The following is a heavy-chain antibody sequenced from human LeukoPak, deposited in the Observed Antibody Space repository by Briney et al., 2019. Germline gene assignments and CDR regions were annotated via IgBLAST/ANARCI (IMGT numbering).Heavy chain of an antibody. Sequence: GGSLRLSCAASGFTFSSYSMNWVRQAPGKGLEWVSSISSSSSYIYYADSVKGRFTISRDNAKNSLYLQMNSLRAEDTAVYYCARARAVAGTFAFDYWGQGTLVTVSS. CDR3: ARARAVAGTFAFDY. J-gene: IGHJ4*02. CDR2: ISSSSSYI. CDR1: GFTFSSYS. V-gene: IGHV3-21*01. D-gene: IGHD6-19*01.